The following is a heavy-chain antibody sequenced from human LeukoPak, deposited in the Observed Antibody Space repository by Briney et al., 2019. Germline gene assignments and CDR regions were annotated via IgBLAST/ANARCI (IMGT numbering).Heavy chain of an antibody. V-gene: IGHV4-34*01. CDR2: IHHSGGT. D-gene: IGHD3-22*01. CDR1: DGSFTDYN. Sequence: SETLSLTCRVYDGSFTDYNWSWIRQSPGKGLQWIAEIHHSGGTNYSPTLKSRVTLSVDTSKNQVSLKLKSVTGAETAVYYCVRNGYDSSGYYFWSDYRGQGTLVTVSS. CDR3: VRNGYDSSGYYFWSDY. J-gene: IGHJ4*02.